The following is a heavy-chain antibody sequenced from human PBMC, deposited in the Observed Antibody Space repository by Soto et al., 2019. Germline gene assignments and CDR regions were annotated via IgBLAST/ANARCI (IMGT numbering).Heavy chain of an antibody. D-gene: IGHD3-22*01. V-gene: IGHV4-39*01. CDR1: GGSISSSSYY. J-gene: IGHJ5*02. Sequence: QLQLQESGPGLVKPSETLSLTCTVSGGSISSSSYYWGWIRQPPGKGLEWIGSIYYSGSTYYNPSLKSRVTISVDTSKNQFSLKLSSVTAADTAVYYCARTVIERGTTFDPWGQGTLVTVSS. CDR2: IYYSGST. CDR3: ARTVIERGTTFDP.